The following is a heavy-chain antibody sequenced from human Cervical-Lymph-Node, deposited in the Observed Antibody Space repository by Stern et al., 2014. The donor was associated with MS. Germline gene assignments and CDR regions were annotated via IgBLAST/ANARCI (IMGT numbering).Heavy chain of an antibody. D-gene: IGHD1-1*01. Sequence: VQLQESGGGVIQPGGSLRLSCTASGFTVSRDYMTWVRQAPGQGLEWVSLISTVGSTFYTDSVKGRFTISRDDSKNTVYLHMTSLRAEDTAMYYCARDTSSPERSDWWGQGTLVTVSS. CDR1: GFTVSRDY. J-gene: IGHJ4*02. V-gene: IGHV3-53*01. CDR2: ISTVGST. CDR3: ARDTSSPERSDW.